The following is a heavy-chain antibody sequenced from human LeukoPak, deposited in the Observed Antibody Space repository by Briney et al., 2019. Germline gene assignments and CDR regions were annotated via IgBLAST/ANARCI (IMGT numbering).Heavy chain of an antibody. D-gene: IGHD3-3*01. CDR2: IYPGDSDT. J-gene: IGHJ5*02. CDR1: GYSFTSYW. CDR3: ARHSWPNPYDFWSGQTQGDWFDP. Sequence: GESLKISCKGSGYSFTSYWSGWVRQMPGKGLEWMGIIYPGDSDTRYSPSFQGQVTISADKSISTAYLQWSSLKASDTAMYYCARHSWPNPYDFWSGQTQGDWFDPWGQGTLVTVSS. V-gene: IGHV5-51*01.